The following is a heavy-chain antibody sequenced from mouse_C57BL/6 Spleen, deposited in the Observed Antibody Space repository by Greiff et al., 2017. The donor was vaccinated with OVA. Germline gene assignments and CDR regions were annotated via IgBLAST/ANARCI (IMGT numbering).Heavy chain of an antibody. CDR3: ARSPLGNYFDY. V-gene: IGHV1-80*01. J-gene: IGHJ2*01. Sequence: VQLQQSGAELVKPGASVKISCKASGYAFSSYWMNWVKQRPGKGLEWIGQIYPGDGDTNYNGKFKGKATLTADKSSSTAYMQLSSLTSEDSAVYFCARSPLGNYFDYWGQGTTLTVSS. CDR1: GYAFSSYW. CDR2: IYPGDGDT. D-gene: IGHD3-3*01.